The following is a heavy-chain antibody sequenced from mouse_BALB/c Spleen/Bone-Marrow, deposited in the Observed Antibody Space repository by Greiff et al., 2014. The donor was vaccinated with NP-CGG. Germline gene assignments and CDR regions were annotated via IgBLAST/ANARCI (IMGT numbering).Heavy chain of an antibody. Sequence: VQLQQSGAELVKPGASVKLSCTASGFNVKDTYMHWVKQRPEQGLEWIGRIDPANGNTKYDPKFQGKATITADTSSNTAYLQLSSLTSEDTAVYYCARWEYYAMDYWGQGTSVTVSS. V-gene: IGHV14-3*02. J-gene: IGHJ4*01. CDR2: IDPANGNT. D-gene: IGHD4-1*01. CDR1: GFNVKDTY. CDR3: ARWEYYAMDY.